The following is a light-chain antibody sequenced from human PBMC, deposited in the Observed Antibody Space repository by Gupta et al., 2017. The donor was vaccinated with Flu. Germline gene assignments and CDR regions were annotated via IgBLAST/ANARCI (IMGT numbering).Light chain of an antibody. CDR1: SSDVGGYNY. CDR3: CSFTGRINV. Sequence: QSVTISCTGTSSDVGGYNYVSWYQQHPGKAPKLMIYEVTKRPSGVPDRFSGSKSGNTASLTVSGLQADDEADYYCCSFTGRINVFGTGTKVTVL. V-gene: IGLV2-8*01. CDR2: EVT. J-gene: IGLJ1*01.